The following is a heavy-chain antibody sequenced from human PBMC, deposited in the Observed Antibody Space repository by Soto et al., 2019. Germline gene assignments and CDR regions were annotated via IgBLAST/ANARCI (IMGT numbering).Heavy chain of an antibody. CDR2: INAGIGNT. CDR1: GYTFTSYA. Sequence: ASVKVSCKASGYTFTSYAMHWVRQAPGQRLEWMGWINAGIGNTKYSQKFQGRVTITRDTSASTAYMELSSLRSEDTAVYYCARDFSPMVAVTVIANEAFEIWGQGTRVTVS. V-gene: IGHV1-3*01. D-gene: IGHD2-21*02. CDR3: ARDFSPMVAVTVIANEAFEI. J-gene: IGHJ3*02.